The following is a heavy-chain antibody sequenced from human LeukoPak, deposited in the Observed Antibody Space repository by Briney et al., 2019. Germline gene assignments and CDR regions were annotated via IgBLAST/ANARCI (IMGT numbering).Heavy chain of an antibody. V-gene: IGHV3-48*03. Sequence: GGSLRLPCAASGFTFSSYEMSWVRQAPGKGLEWVSYISSSGSTIYYADSVKGRFTISRDNAKNSLYLQMNSLRAEDTAVYYCAELGITMIGGVWGKGTTVTISS. J-gene: IGHJ6*04. CDR1: GFTFSSYE. CDR2: ISSSGSTI. CDR3: AELGITMIGGV. D-gene: IGHD3-10*02.